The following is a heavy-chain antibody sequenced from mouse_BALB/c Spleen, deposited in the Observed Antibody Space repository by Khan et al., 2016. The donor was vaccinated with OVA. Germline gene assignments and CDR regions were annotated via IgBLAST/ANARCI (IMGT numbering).Heavy chain of an antibody. J-gene: IGHJ2*01. V-gene: IGHV1-20*02. CDR3: TRIYRSDFDY. CDR1: GYSFTGYF. D-gene: IGHD1-1*01. CDR2: INPHIGET. Sequence: EVELVESGPELVRPGASVKISCKASGYSFTGYFMNWVMQSHGKSLEWIGRINPHIGETFYNQRFKDKATLTVDESSSTAHMELRSLASEDSAVYYCTRIYRSDFDYWSQGTTLTVSS.